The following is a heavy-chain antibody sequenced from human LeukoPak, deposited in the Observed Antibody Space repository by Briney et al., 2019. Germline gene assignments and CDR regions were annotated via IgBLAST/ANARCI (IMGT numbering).Heavy chain of an antibody. Sequence: GASVKVSCKASGYTFTGYYMHWVREAPGQGLEWMGWINPNSGGTYYAQKFQGGVTMTRDTSITTAYMEMSRLRSDDTAVYYCARDQLLLNWFDPWGQGTLVTVSS. J-gene: IGHJ5*02. V-gene: IGHV1-2*02. D-gene: IGHD2-15*01. CDR1: GYTFTGYY. CDR3: ARDQLLLNWFDP. CDR2: INPNSGGT.